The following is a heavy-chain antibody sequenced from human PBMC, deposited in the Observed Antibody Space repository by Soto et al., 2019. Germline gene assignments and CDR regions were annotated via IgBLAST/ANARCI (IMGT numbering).Heavy chain of an antibody. CDR3: AREGVNHYYGSGKYYYYGMDV. CDR1: GGSFSGYY. CDR2: INLGGST. D-gene: IGHD3-10*01. J-gene: IGHJ6*02. Sequence: SETLSLTCAAYGGSFSGYYWSWIRQPPGKGLEWIGEINLGGSTNYNPSLKSRVTISVDTSKNQFSLKLYSVTAADTAVYYCAREGVNHYYGSGKYYYYGMDVWGQGTTVTVSS. V-gene: IGHV4-34*01.